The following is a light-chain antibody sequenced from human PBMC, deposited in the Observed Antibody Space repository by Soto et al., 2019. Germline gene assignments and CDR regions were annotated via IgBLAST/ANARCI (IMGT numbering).Light chain of an antibody. CDR2: GSS. Sequence: EIVMTQSPATLFVSPGERATLSCRASQTVSDDLAWYQQKPGQAPSLLIYGSSTRATDIPARFSGGGSGTEFTRTISSLQSEDSAIYYCQPYHDWPPITFGPGTKVNI. J-gene: IGKJ3*01. CDR3: QPYHDWPPIT. CDR1: QTVSDD. V-gene: IGKV3-15*01.